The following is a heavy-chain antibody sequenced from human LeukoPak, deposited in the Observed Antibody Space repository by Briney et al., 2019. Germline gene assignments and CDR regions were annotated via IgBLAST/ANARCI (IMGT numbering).Heavy chain of an antibody. V-gene: IGHV4-39*01. J-gene: IGHJ4*02. Sequence: SETLSLTCSVSGASISSSSNYWGWIRQPPGKGLEWIGSIYYSGSTYYNPSLRSRVTISVDTSKNQFSLKLTSVTAVDTAVYYCAFICTSGSCYSVDYWGQGTLVTVSS. CDR1: GASISSSSNY. CDR3: AFICTSGSCYSVDY. D-gene: IGHD2-15*01. CDR2: IYYSGST.